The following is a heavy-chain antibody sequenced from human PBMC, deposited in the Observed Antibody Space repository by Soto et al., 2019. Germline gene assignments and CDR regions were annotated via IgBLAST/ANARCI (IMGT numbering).Heavy chain of an antibody. CDR3: AREGRGAGGINYYYSMDV. CDR2: IYSGGTT. V-gene: IGHV3-53*01. D-gene: IGHD3-10*01. J-gene: IGHJ6*02. CDR1: GFSVSSNY. Sequence: GGSLSLSCAASGFSVSSNYMSWVRQAPGKGLEWVSVIYSGGTTYYADSVKGRFTLSRDNSKNTLYLHMDSLRAEDTALYYCAREGRGAGGINYYYSMDVWGQGTTVTVSS.